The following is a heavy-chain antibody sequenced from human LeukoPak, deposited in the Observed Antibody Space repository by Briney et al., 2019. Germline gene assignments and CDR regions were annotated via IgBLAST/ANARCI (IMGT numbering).Heavy chain of an antibody. CDR1: GGSISSGGYY. D-gene: IGHD6-13*01. Sequence: SQTLSLTCTVSGGSISSGGYYWSWIRQPPGKGLEWIGYIYRSGSTYYNPSLKSRVTISVDRSKNQFSLKLSSVTAADTAVYYCARDSSSWTLFDYWGQGTLVTVSS. CDR3: ARDSSSWTLFDY. J-gene: IGHJ4*02. CDR2: IYRSGST. V-gene: IGHV4-30-2*01.